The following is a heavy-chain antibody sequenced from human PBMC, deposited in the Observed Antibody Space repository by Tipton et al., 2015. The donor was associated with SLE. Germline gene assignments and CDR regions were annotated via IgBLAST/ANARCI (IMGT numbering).Heavy chain of an antibody. CDR3: ARGFGRDWFDP. D-gene: IGHD2-15*01. CDR2: IYYSGST. CDR1: GGSISSYY. Sequence: LRLSCTVSGGSISSYYWSWIRQPPGKGLEWIGYIYYSGSTNYNPSLKSRVTISVDTSKNQFSLKLSSVTAADTAVYYCARGFGRDWFDPWGQGTPVTVSS. V-gene: IGHV4-59*01. J-gene: IGHJ5*02.